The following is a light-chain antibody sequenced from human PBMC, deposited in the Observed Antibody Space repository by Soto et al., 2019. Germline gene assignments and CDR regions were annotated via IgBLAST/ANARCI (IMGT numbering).Light chain of an antibody. CDR1: QSVASSY. J-gene: IGKJ1*01. Sequence: EIVLTQSPGTLSLSPGERATLSCRASQSVASSYLAWYQQKPGQAPRLLIYGTSSRATGIPDRFSGSGSGTDFTLTISILEPEDFAVYYCRQYGNSPWTFGQGTKVEIK. CDR2: GTS. V-gene: IGKV3-20*01. CDR3: RQYGNSPWT.